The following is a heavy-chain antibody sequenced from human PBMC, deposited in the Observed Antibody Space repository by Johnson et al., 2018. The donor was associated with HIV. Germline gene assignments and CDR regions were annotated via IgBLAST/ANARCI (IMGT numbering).Heavy chain of an antibody. Sequence: QVQLVESGGGVVQPGRSLRLSCAASGFTFSSYGMHWVRQAPGKGLEWVAVISYDGSNKYYADSVKGRFTISRDNSKNTLYLQMNSLRAEDTAVYYCAKEYSSPYGDYAGDAFDIWGQGTMVTVSS. CDR3: AKEYSSPYGDYAGDAFDI. D-gene: IGHD4-17*01. J-gene: IGHJ3*02. CDR1: GFTFSSYG. V-gene: IGHV3-30*18. CDR2: ISYDGSNK.